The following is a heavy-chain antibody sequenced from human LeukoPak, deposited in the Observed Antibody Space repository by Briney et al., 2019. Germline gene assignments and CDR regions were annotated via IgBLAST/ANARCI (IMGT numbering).Heavy chain of an antibody. Sequence: PGGSLRLSCAASGFAFSSYSMHWVRQAPGKGLEWVSSMTSVTYIYYAASVKGRFTISRDNAKNSLYLQMNSLRAEDTALYHCARDHSSSWGGYMDVWGKGTTVTVSS. CDR1: GFAFSSYS. V-gene: IGHV3-21*04. CDR2: MTSVTYI. CDR3: ARDHSSSWGGYMDV. J-gene: IGHJ6*03. D-gene: IGHD6-13*01.